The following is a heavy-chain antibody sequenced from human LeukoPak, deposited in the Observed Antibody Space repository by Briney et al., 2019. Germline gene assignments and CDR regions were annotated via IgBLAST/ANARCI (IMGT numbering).Heavy chain of an antibody. D-gene: IGHD1-14*01. J-gene: IGHJ5*02. CDR1: GGSFTDYY. CDR3: ARGTMAPRRKGTRRDNWFDP. CDR2: INHSRST. V-gene: IGHV4-34*01. Sequence: PSETLSLTCAVYGGSFTDYYWNWIRQPPGKGLEWIGEINHSRSTNYNPSLKSRVTISVDTSKNRFSLRLSSVTAADTAVYYCARGTMAPRRKGTRRDNWFDPWGQGTLVTVSS.